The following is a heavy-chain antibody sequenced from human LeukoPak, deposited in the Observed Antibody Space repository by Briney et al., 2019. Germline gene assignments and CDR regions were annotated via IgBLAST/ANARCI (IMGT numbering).Heavy chain of an antibody. J-gene: IGHJ4*02. CDR3: ARGALIEPDVLS. CDR1: GYTFTSYD. D-gene: IGHD1-14*01. Sequence: ASVKVSCKASGYTFTSYDINWVRQATGQGLEWMGWMNPNSGNTGYAQKFQGRVTMTRNTSISTAYMELSSLRSEDTAVFYCARGALIEPDVLSWGEGTLVTVSS. CDR2: MNPNSGNT. V-gene: IGHV1-8*01.